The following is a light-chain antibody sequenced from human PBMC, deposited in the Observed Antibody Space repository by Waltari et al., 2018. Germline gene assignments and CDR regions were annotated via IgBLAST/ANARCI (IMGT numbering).Light chain of an antibody. CDR1: QSVRSNY. CDR3: QQYGTSPYT. J-gene: IGKJ2*01. V-gene: IGKV3-20*01. CDR2: GAS. Sequence: EIVLTQSPGTLSLSPGERATLSCRASQSVRSNYLAWYQQKPGQAPRLLIYGASSRATGIPDRFSGSGSRTDFTLTISRLEPEDFAVFYCQQYGTSPYTFGQGTKLDIK.